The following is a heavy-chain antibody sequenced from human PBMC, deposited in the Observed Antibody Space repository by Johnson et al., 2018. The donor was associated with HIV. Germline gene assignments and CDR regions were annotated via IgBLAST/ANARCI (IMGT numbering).Heavy chain of an antibody. J-gene: IGHJ3*01. CDR3: TRDRDGVGVS. CDR2: ISFDGSNK. V-gene: IGHV3-30*04. D-gene: IGHD3-10*01. Sequence: VQLVESGGGLIQPGGSLRLSCAASGFTFSNYPMHWVRQAPGKGLEWVAVISFDGSNKFYADSVKGRFTISRDNSKNTVFLQMSSLKTEDTAVYYCTRDRDGVGVSWGQGTMVTVSS. CDR1: GFTFSNYP.